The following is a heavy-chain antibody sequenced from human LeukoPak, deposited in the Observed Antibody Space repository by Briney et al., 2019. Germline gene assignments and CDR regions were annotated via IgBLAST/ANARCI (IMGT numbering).Heavy chain of an antibody. Sequence: EASVKVSCMASGYTFTRYCISWVRQAPGQGVEWMGWISAYNGNTNYAQKLQGRVTMTTDTSTSTAYMELKSLRSDDTAEYYCARGNCSGGSCYFDYWGQGTLVTVSS. J-gene: IGHJ4*02. D-gene: IGHD2-15*01. CDR3: ARGNCSGGSCYFDY. CDR1: GYTFTRYC. CDR2: ISAYNGNT. V-gene: IGHV1-18*01.